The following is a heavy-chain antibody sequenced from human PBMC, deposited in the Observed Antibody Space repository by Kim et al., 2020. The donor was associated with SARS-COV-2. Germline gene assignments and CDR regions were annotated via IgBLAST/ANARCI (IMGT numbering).Heavy chain of an antibody. J-gene: IGHJ4*02. Sequence: SVKGGFTISRDRSKNTMYVQMDSLRPDDTAFYYCARRLYHHGGIYYPFDFWGQGTLVTVSS. V-gene: IGHV3-30*01. D-gene: IGHD1-26*01. CDR3: ARRLYHHGGIYYPFDF.